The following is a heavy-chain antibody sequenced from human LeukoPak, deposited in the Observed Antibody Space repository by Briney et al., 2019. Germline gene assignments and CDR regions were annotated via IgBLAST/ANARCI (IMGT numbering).Heavy chain of an antibody. CDR3: ARGTLGYSYGQVDY. V-gene: IGHV3-30*14. CDR1: GFTFSSYA. CDR2: ISYDGSNK. J-gene: IGHJ4*02. D-gene: IGHD5-18*01. Sequence: GRSLRLSCAASGFTFSSYAMHWVRQAPGKGLEWVAVISYDGSNKYYADSVKGRFTISRDNSKNTLYLQMGSLRAEDMAVYYCARGTLGYSYGQVDYWGQGTLVTVSS.